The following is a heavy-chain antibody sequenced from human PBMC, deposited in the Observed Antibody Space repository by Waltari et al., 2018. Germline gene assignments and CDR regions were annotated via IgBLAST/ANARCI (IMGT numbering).Heavy chain of an antibody. D-gene: IGHD3-10*01. J-gene: IGHJ6*02. CDR1: GFRFSNYW. V-gene: IGHV3-74*03. CDR2: ISNDESSL. Sequence: EEQLLESGGGLVQPGDSLRLSCAASGFRFSNYWMNWVRQAPGKGLVRVARISNDESSLTYADSVKGRFTISRDNAKNTLYLQMKRLRAEDTAVYYCVRLAQRTYRSPVPGRHYYYGMDVWGQGTTVTVSS. CDR3: VRLAQRTYRSPVPGRHYYYGMDV.